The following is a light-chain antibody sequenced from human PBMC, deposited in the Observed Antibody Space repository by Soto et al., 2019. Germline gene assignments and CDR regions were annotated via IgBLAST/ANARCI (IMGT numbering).Light chain of an antibody. CDR2: GNK. V-gene: IGLV1-40*01. CDR3: QSYDSSLSHV. Sequence: QPVLTQPPSVSGAPGQRVTISCTGSSSNIGAGYDVHWYQQLPGTAPKLLIYGNKNRPLGVPDRFSGSTSGTSASLAITGLQAEDEADYYCQSYDSSLSHVFGTGTKVTVL. J-gene: IGLJ1*01. CDR1: SSNIGAGYD.